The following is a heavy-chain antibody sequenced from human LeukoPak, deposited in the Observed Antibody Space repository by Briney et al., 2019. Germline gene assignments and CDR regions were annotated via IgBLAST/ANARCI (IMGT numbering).Heavy chain of an antibody. CDR1: GFTFSSYA. D-gene: IGHD3-22*01. Sequence: GGSLRLSCAASGFTFSSYAMSRVRQAPGKGLEWVSAISGSGGSTYYADSVKGRFTISRDNSKNTLYLQMNSLRAEDTAVYYCAKDEDDSSGYYYADAFDIWGQGTMVTVSS. V-gene: IGHV3-23*01. J-gene: IGHJ3*02. CDR2: ISGSGGST. CDR3: AKDEDDSSGYYYADAFDI.